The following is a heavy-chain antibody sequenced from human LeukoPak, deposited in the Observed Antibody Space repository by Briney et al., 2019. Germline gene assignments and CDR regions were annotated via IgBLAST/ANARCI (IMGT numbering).Heavy chain of an antibody. D-gene: IGHD3/OR15-3a*01. J-gene: IGHJ4*02. V-gene: IGHV3-23*01. Sequence: QAGGSLRLSCAASGFTFSSYAVSWVRQAPGKGLEWVSAISGSGGSTYYADSVKGRFTISRDNAKNSLYLQMNSLRAEDTAVYYCARGRSRTYFDYWGQGTLVTVSS. CDR2: ISGSGGST. CDR3: ARGRSRTYFDY. CDR1: GFTFSSYA.